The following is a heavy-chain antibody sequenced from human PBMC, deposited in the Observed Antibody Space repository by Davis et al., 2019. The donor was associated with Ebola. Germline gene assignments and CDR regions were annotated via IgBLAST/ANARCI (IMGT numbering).Heavy chain of an antibody. V-gene: IGHV3-30*02. J-gene: IGHJ6*02. CDR3: AKDYWPHSNYYYGMDV. Sequence: PGGSLRLSCAASGFAFDQYAMHWVRQAPGKGLEWVGFIRSDGRGIKYYSDSVKGRFTISRDNSQNTMDLQMNSLKAEDTAIYYCAKDYWPHSNYYYGMDVWGQGTTVTVAS. D-gene: IGHD2-15*01. CDR1: GFAFDQYA. CDR2: IRSDGRGIK.